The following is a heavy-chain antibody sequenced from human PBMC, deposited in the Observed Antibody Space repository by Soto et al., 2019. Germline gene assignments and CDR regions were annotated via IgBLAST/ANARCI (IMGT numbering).Heavy chain of an antibody. D-gene: IGHD1-1*01. V-gene: IGHV3-53*01. Sequence: DVQLVESGGGLIQPGESLRLSCAAFGLTVSGTKYVAWVRQAPGKGLEWVSALYDVFGSFYSDSVKGRFTTSSDRSKSTVYLQMNDLRPDDTAVYYCASWHEREHAYDVWGQGTTVIVSS. CDR2: LYDVFGS. CDR1: GLTVSGTKY. J-gene: IGHJ3*01. CDR3: ASWHEREHAYDV.